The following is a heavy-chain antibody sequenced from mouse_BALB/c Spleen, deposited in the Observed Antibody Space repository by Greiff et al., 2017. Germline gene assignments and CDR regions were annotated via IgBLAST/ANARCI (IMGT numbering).Heavy chain of an antibody. CDR1: GYTFTDYA. D-gene: IGHD1-1*01. CDR2: ISTYYGDA. J-gene: IGHJ4*01. CDR3: ARRDYYGSSHAMDY. Sequence: QVQLQQSGAELVRPGVSVKISCKGSGYTFTDYAMHWVKQSHAKSLEWIGVISTYYGDASYNQKFKGKATMTVDKSSSTAYMELARLTSEDSAIYYCARRDYYGSSHAMDYWGQGTSVTVSS. V-gene: IGHV1S137*01.